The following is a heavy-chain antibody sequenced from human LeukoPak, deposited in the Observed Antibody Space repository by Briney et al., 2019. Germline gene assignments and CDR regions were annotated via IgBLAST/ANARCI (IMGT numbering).Heavy chain of an antibody. CDR2: INHSGST. Sequence: PSETLSLTCAVYGGSFSGYYWSWIRQPPGKGLEWIGEINHSGSTNYNSSLKSRVTISVDTSKNQFSLKLSSVTAADTAVYYCARGRAAGPFNYWGQGTLVTVSS. CDR3: ARGRAAGPFNY. V-gene: IGHV4-34*01. J-gene: IGHJ4*02. D-gene: IGHD6-13*01. CDR1: GGSFSGYY.